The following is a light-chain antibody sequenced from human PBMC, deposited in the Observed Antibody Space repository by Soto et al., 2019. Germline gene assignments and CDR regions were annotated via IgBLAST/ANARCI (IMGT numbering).Light chain of an antibody. Sequence: QSALTQPASVSGSPGQSITVSCTGTSSGVGGYSLVSWYHQNPGKAPKLVIYEGSKRPSGVSNRLSGSKSGNTASLTISGLQAEDEGDYYCCSYTSSTVIFGGGTKVTVL. J-gene: IGLJ2*01. V-gene: IGLV2-23*01. CDR1: SSGVGGYSL. CDR3: CSYTSSTVI. CDR2: EGS.